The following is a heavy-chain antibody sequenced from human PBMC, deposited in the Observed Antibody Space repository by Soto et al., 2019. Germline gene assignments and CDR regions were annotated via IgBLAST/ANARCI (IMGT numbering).Heavy chain of an antibody. D-gene: IGHD2-2*01. J-gene: IGHJ6*02. V-gene: IGHV1-46*04. CDR1: GYTFTSYY. Sequence: QVQLVQSGAEVKKPGASVKVSCKASGYTFTSYYMHWVRQAPGQGLEWMGIINPSGGSTSYAQKLQGRLTMTRDTSTSTVYMELSSLRSEDTAVYYCARDKRDIVVVPSHNYYYYYGMDVWGQGTTVTVSS. CDR2: INPSGGST. CDR3: ARDKRDIVVVPSHNYYYYYGMDV.